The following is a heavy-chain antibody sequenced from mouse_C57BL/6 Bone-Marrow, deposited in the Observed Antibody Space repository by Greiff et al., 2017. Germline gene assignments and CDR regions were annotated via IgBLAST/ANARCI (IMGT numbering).Heavy chain of an antibody. CDR3: ARSLYYGSSYND. D-gene: IGHD1-1*01. CDR1: GYTFTSYW. V-gene: IGHV1-69*01. Sequence: QVQLQQPGAELVMPGASVKLSCKASGYTFTSYWMHWVKQRPGQGLEWIGEIDPSDSYTNYNQKFKGKSTLTVDKSSSTAYMQLRSLTSEDSAVYYGARSLYYGSSYNDWGQGTTLTVSS. J-gene: IGHJ2*01. CDR2: IDPSDSYT.